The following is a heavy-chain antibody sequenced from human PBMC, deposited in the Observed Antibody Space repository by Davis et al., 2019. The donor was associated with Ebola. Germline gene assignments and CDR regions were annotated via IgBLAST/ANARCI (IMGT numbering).Heavy chain of an antibody. J-gene: IGHJ4*02. D-gene: IGHD3-10*01. CDR3: ARGRGRGFDY. V-gene: IGHV4-34*01. CDR1: GGSFSGYY. Sequence: GSLRLSCGVSGGSFSGYYWTWIRQPPGKGLEWIGEIIHSGSTNYNASLKKRITISIDTSKNLLSLNLTSVTAADTAVYFCARGRGRGFDYWGQGSLVPVSS. CDR2: IIHSGST.